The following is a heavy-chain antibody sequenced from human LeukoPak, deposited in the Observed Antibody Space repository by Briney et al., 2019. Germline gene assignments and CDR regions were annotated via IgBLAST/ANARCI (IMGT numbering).Heavy chain of an antibody. Sequence: GGSLRLSRAPSGLTFPTYFMKWVRQAPGKGLEGVSSIRVSDGDTFYAPSVKGRFTTSRDNTKNPLFLQMNSLSAEDPAVYFCAKEPRWELLHSFYFWGQGTMVTLCS. V-gene: IGHV3-23*01. J-gene: IGHJ3*01. CDR3: AKEPRWELLHSFYF. CDR2: IRVSDGDT. D-gene: IGHD1-26*01. CDR1: GLTFPTYF.